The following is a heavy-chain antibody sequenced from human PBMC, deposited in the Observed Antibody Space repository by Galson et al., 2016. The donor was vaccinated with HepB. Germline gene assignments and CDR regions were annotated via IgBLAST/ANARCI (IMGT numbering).Heavy chain of an antibody. D-gene: IGHD5-12*01. CDR3: ARGHVATRIVFWFHP. V-gene: IGHV4-31*03. Sequence: TLSLTCTVSGGSMSIGGYYWNWIRQHPARGLEWIGYIYYSGSTYYNPSPESRVTMSVDTSKGQFSLKLSSVTAADTAVYYCARGHVATRIVFWFHPWGQGTLVTVSS. J-gene: IGHJ5*02. CDR2: IYYSGST. CDR1: GGSMSIGGYY.